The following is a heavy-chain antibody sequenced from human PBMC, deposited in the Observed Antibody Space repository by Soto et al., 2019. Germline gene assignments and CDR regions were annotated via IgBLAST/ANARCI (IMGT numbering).Heavy chain of an antibody. CDR3: ARRPGSSGSYYYYGMDD. V-gene: IGHV5-10-1*01. J-gene: IGHJ6*02. CDR1: GYSFTSYW. CDR2: IDPSDSYT. D-gene: IGHD6-19*01. Sequence: GESLKISCKGSGYSFTSYWISWVRQMPGKGLEWMGRIDPSDSYTNYSPSFQGHVTISADKSISTAYLQWSSLKASDTAMYYCARRPGSSGSYYYYGMDDWGQGTTVTVS.